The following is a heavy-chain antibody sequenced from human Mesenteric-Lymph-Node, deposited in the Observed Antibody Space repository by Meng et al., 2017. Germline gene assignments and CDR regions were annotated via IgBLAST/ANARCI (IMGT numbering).Heavy chain of an antibody. CDR1: GFTFTNYW. CDR3: ATVNNYDDN. J-gene: IGHJ4*02. D-gene: IGHD2/OR15-2a*01. Sequence: GGSLRLSCAASGFTFTNYWMHWVRQAPGKGLVWVSRISGDGSTSNYAESVKGRFTVSRDNAKNTHYLQMNSLRPDDTAMYYWATVNNYDDNWGQGTLVTVSS. V-gene: IGHV3-74*01. CDR2: ISGDGSTS.